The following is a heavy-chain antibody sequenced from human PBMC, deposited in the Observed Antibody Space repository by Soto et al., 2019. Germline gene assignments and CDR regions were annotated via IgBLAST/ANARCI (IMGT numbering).Heavy chain of an antibody. D-gene: IGHD6-13*01. CDR3: ARATSRIAAAGTYFDY. V-gene: IGHV4-30-4*01. J-gene: IGHJ4*02. CDR1: GGSISSGDYY. Sequence: QVQLQESGPGLVKPSQTLSLTCTVSGGSISSGDYYWSWIRQPPGKGLEWIGYIYYSGSTYYNPSLKSRVTIPVDTSKNQFSLKLSSVTAADTAVYYCARATSRIAAAGTYFDYWGQGTLVTVSS. CDR2: IYYSGST.